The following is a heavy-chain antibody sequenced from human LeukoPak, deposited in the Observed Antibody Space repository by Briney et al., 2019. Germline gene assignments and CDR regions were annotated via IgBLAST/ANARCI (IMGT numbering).Heavy chain of an antibody. J-gene: IGHJ4*02. CDR1: GYTFTDYF. CDR3: ARERDYYDSSGYYYATYFDY. Sequence: GASVKVSCKASGYTFTDYFLHWVRQAPGQRLEWMGWINPKTGATTYAQKFQGRVTMTRDTSISTAYMELSRLRSDDTAVYYCARERDYYDSSGYYYATYFDYWGQGTLVTVSS. CDR2: INPKTGAT. D-gene: IGHD3-22*01. V-gene: IGHV1-2*02.